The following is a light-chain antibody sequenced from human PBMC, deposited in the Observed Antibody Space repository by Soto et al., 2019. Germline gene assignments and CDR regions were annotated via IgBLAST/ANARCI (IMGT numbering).Light chain of an antibody. CDR1: QSVSSY. CDR2: DAS. V-gene: IGKV3-11*01. Sequence: IVLTQSPATPPLSPGERATLSCRASQSVSSYLAWYQQKPGQAPRLLIYDASNRATGIPARFSGSGSGTDFTLTISSLEPEDFAVYYCQQHSNWPITFGQGTRLEIK. CDR3: QQHSNWPIT. J-gene: IGKJ5*01.